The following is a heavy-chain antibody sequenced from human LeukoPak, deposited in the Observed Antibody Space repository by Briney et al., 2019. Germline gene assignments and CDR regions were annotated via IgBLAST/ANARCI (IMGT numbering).Heavy chain of an antibody. D-gene: IGHD2-21*01. CDR2: ISAYNGNT. J-gene: IGHJ4*02. Sequence: ASVKVSCKASGYTFTSYGISWVRQAPGQGLEWMGWISAYNGNTNYAQKLQGRVTMTTDTSTSTAYMELRSLRSDDTAVYYCARSSSVTIPGYYFDYWGQGTLVTVSS. CDR3: ARSSSVTIPGYYFDY. V-gene: IGHV1-18*01. CDR1: GYTFTSYG.